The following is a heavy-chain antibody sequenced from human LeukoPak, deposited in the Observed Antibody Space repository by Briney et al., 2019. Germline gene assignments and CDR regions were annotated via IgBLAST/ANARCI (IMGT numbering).Heavy chain of an antibody. D-gene: IGHD4-17*01. J-gene: IGHJ5*02. V-gene: IGHV4-30-4*01. CDR1: GGSISSGDYY. Sequence: SETLSLTCTVSGGSISSGDYYWSWIRQPPGKGLEWIGYIYYSGSTYYNPSLKSRVTISVDTSKNQFSLKLSSVTAADTAVYYCARDLDGDYWFDPWGQGTLVTVSS. CDR2: IYYSGST. CDR3: ARDLDGDYWFDP.